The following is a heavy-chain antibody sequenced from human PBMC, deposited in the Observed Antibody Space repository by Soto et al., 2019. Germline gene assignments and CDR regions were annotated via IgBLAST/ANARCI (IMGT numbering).Heavy chain of an antibody. CDR3: TTASVGATICY. J-gene: IGHJ4*02. D-gene: IGHD1-26*01. CDR2: IKSKTDGGTT. Sequence: EVQLVGSGGGLVKPGGSLRLSCAASGFTFSNAWMSWVRQAPGKGLEWVGRIKSKTDGGTTDYAAPVKGRFTISRDDSKNTLYLQMNSLKTADTAVYYCTTASVGATICYWGQGTLVTVSS. V-gene: IGHV3-15*01. CDR1: GFTFSNAW.